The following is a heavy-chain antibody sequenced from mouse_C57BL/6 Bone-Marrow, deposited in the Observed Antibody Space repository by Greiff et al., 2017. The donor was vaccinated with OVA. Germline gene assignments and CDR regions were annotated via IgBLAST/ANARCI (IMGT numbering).Heavy chain of an antibody. CDR2: ISYDGSN. CDR3: ARSGSSYVFAY. Sequence: EVQVVESGPGLVKPSQSLSLTCSVTGYSITSGYYWNWIRQFPGNKLEWMGYISYDGSNNYNPSLKNRISITRDTSKNQFFLKLNSVTTEDTATYYCARSGSSYVFAYWGQGTLVTVSA. CDR1: GYSITSGYY. J-gene: IGHJ3*01. V-gene: IGHV3-6*01. D-gene: IGHD1-1*01.